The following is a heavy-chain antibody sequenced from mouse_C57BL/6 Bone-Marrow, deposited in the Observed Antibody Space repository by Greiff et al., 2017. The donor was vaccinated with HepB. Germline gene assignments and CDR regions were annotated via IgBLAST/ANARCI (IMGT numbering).Heavy chain of an antibody. CDR3: ARGGLTDYYAMDY. V-gene: IGHV1-64*01. D-gene: IGHD2-13*01. J-gene: IGHJ4*01. CDR1: GYTFTSYW. Sequence: QVQLQQPGAELVKPGASVKLSCKASGYTFTSYWMHWVKQRPGQGLEWIGMIHPNSGSTNYNEKFKSKATLTVDKSSSTAYMQLSSLTSEDSAVYYCARGGLTDYYAMDYWGQGTSVTVSS. CDR2: IHPNSGST.